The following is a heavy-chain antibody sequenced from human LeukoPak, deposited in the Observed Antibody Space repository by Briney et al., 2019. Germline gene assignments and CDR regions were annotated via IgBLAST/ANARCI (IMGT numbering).Heavy chain of an antibody. V-gene: IGHV4-4*07. J-gene: IGHJ3*02. D-gene: IGHD5-18*01. CDR3: ARGFPGGGYTLRGRSAFDI. CDR1: GGSISSYY. CDR2: IYTSGST. Sequence: PSETLSLTCTVSGGSISSYYWSWIRQPAGKGLEWIGRIYTSGSTNYNPSLKSRVTMSVDTSKNQFSLKLSSVTAADTAVYYCARGFPGGGYTLRGRSAFDIWGQGTMVTVSS.